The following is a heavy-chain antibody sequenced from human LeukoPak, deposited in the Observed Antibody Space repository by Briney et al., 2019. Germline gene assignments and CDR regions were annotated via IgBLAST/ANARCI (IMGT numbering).Heavy chain of an antibody. CDR1: GGSFSGYY. V-gene: IGHV4-59*01. Sequence: KPSETLSLTCAVYGGSFSGYYWSWIRQPPGKGLEWIGYIYYSGSTNYNPSLKSRVTISVDTSKNQFSLKLSSVTAADTAVYYCARDLPRDGYPGGYFDYWGQGTLVTVSS. D-gene: IGHD5-24*01. CDR2: IYYSGST. J-gene: IGHJ4*02. CDR3: ARDLPRDGYPGGYFDY.